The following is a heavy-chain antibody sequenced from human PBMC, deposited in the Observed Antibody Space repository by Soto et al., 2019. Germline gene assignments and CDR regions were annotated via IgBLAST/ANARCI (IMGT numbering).Heavy chain of an antibody. CDR3: AREGGRHCSPTRCYNAFDV. D-gene: IGHD2-2*02. CDR2: ISSTSNTI. Sequence: EVELVESGGGLVQPGGSLRLCCTSSGFSFSAFSMNWVRQAPGRGLEWVSYISSTSNTIYYADSVKGRFTISRDNAKNSLSLQMDSLRDEDTAVYYCAREGGRHCSPTRCYNAFDVWGQGTMVTVSS. V-gene: IGHV3-48*02. J-gene: IGHJ3*01. CDR1: GFSFSAFS.